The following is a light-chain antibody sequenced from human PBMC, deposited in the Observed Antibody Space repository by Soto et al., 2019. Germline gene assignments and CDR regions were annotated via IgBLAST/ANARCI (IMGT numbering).Light chain of an antibody. CDR2: GAS. CDR3: QQYNNWPGT. V-gene: IGKV3-15*01. CDR1: QSVSSN. J-gene: IGKJ1*01. Sequence: EIVMPQSPATLSVSPGERATLSCRASQSVSSNLAWYQQKPGQAPRLLIYGASTRATGIPARFSGSWSGTEFTLTISSLQSEDFAVYYCQQYNNWPGTFGQGTKVEIK.